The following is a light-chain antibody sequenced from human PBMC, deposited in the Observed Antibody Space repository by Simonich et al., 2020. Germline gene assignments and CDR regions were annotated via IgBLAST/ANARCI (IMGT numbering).Light chain of an antibody. J-gene: IGKJ4*01. CDR2: DAS. CDR3: QQYGSSPLT. Sequence: IVLTQSPGTLSLSPGERATLSCRASQSVSSSYLAWYQQKHGLAPRLLIYDASSRATGIPDRFSGSGSGTDFTLTISRLEPEDFAVYYCQQYGSSPLTFGGGTKVEIK. CDR1: QSVSSSY. V-gene: IGKV3D-20*01.